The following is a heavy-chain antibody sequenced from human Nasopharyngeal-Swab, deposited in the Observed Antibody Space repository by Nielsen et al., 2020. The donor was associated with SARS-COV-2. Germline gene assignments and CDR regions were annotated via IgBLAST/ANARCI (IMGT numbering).Heavy chain of an antibody. D-gene: IGHD3-16*02. J-gene: IGHJ3*01. CDR1: GGSISSDNYF. V-gene: IGHV4-31*03. Sequence: SVTLSLTCTVSGGSISSDNYFWSWIRQRPGKGLEWIGYIHYTGKTYYNPSLESRLTISLDTSRNQFSLVLRSVTAADTAVYYCAREVINQAVSDAFDFWGPGT. CDR2: IHYTGKT. CDR3: AREVINQAVSDAFDF.